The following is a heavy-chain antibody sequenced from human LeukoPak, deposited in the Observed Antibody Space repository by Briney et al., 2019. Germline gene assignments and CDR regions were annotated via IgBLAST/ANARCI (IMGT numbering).Heavy chain of an antibody. CDR2: IPYDGSNK. CDR1: GFTFSSYA. CDR3: AELGITMIGGV. Sequence: GRTLRLSCAASGFTFSSYAMHWVRQAPGKGLEWVALIPYDGSNKYYADSVKGRFTISRDNAKNSLYLQMNSLRAEDTAVYYCAELGITMIGGVWGKGTTVTISS. J-gene: IGHJ6*04. V-gene: IGHV3-30*04. D-gene: IGHD3-10*02.